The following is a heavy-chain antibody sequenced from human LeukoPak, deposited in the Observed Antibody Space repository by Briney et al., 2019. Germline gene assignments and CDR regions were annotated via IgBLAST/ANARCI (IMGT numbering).Heavy chain of an antibody. Sequence: GGSLRLSCAAPGFTFNNYAMNWVRQAPGKGLEWLSYIRGGGGHTRYSDSVKGRFTISRDNSKNMLYLQMNSLRAEDTAIYYCAKCSASYYNDAFDIWGRGTMVTVSS. J-gene: IGHJ3*02. D-gene: IGHD3-10*02. CDR3: AKCSASYYNDAFDI. CDR1: GFTFNNYA. CDR2: IRGGGGHT. V-gene: IGHV3-23*01.